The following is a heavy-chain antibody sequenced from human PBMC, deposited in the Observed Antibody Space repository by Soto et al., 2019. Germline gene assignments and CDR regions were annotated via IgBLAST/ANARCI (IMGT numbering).Heavy chain of an antibody. CDR1: GDSVSSNTAS. CDR3: TRDQEEVFAY. J-gene: IGHJ4*02. Sequence: SQTLSLTCAISGDSVSSNTASWNWIRQSPSRGLEWLGRTYFRSKWYNDYAVSVKSRIIINPDTSNNQFSLQLNSVTPEDTAVYYCTRDQEEVFAYWGQGTLVPVSS. CDR2: TYFRSKWYN. V-gene: IGHV6-1*01.